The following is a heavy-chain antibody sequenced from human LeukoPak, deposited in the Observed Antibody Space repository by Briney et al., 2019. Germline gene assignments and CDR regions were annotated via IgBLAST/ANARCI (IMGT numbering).Heavy chain of an antibody. CDR3: ARNHYGDSVYFDY. CDR2: IYSGGST. Sequence: GGSLSLSCAPSGVTVRSNYMSCGRRAPGEGLGWVSVIYSGGSTYYADSVKGRFTISRDNSKNTLYLEMNSLRAEDTAVYYCARNHYGDSVYFDYWGQGTLVTVSS. CDR1: GVTVRSNY. D-gene: IGHD4-17*01. J-gene: IGHJ4*02. V-gene: IGHV3-53*01.